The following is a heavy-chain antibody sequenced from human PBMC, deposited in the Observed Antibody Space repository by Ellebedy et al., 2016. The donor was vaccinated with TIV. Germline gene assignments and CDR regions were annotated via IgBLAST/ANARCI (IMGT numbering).Heavy chain of an antibody. J-gene: IGHJ5*02. Sequence: ASVKVSCXASGYTFTSYDINWVRQATGQGLEWMGWMNPNSGNTGYAQKFQGRVTMTRNTSISTAYMELSSLRSEDTAVYYCARRTHGVSSAWFDPWGQGTLVTVSS. CDR1: GYTFTSYD. CDR2: MNPNSGNT. CDR3: ARRTHGVSSAWFDP. D-gene: IGHD6-6*01. V-gene: IGHV1-8*01.